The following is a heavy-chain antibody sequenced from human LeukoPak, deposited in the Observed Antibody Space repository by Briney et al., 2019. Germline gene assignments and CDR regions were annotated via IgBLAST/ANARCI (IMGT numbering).Heavy chain of an antibody. Sequence: QPGGSLRLSCVASGFSFSYYWMYWGRQAPGKGLVWVSRINSDGSYTDYADSAKGRFTISSDNAKDTLYLQMNSLRADDTAVYYCARADNWQSGGAWGQGTLVTVSS. D-gene: IGHD1-1*01. J-gene: IGHJ5*02. CDR3: ARADNWQSGGA. CDR2: INSDGSYT. V-gene: IGHV3-74*01. CDR1: GFSFSYYW.